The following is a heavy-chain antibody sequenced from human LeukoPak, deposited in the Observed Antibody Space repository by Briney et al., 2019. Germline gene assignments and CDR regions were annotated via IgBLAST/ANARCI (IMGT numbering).Heavy chain of an antibody. D-gene: IGHD1-26*01. V-gene: IGHV3-30-3*01. CDR1: GFTFSNYA. CDR3: ARSLYSGSYYPLDY. Sequence: GGSLRLSCAASGFTFSNYAMHWVRQAPGKGLEWVAVISSDGSNKYYANSVKGRFTISRDNSKNTLYLQMNSLRAADTAVYYCARSLYSGSYYPLDYWGQGTLVTVSS. J-gene: IGHJ4*02. CDR2: ISSDGSNK.